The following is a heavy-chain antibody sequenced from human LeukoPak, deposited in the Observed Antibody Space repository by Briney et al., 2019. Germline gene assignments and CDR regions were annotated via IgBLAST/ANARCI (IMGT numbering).Heavy chain of an antibody. D-gene: IGHD5-12*01. CDR3: ARDFTAVRLSDDYYYYYMDV. J-gene: IGHJ6*03. CDR2: IIPILGTA. V-gene: IGHV1-69*13. Sequence: VASVKVSCKASGGTFSSYAISWVRQAPGQGLEWMGGIIPILGTANYAQKFQGRVTITADESTSTAYMELSSLRSEDTAVYYCARDFTAVRLSDDYYYYYMDVWGKGTTVTISS. CDR1: GGTFSSYA.